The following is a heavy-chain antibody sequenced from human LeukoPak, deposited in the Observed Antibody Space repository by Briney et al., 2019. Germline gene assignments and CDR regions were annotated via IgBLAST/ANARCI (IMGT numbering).Heavy chain of an antibody. D-gene: IGHD1-1*01. Sequence: SETLSLTCTVSGGSISSGGYTWNWIRQPPGKGLEWIGYIYYSGSTNYNPSLKSRVTISVDTSKNQFSLKLSSVTAADTAVYYCARVWTEYFDYWGQGTLVTVSS. J-gene: IGHJ4*02. CDR1: GGSISSGGYT. CDR2: IYYSGST. V-gene: IGHV4-61*08. CDR3: ARVWTEYFDY.